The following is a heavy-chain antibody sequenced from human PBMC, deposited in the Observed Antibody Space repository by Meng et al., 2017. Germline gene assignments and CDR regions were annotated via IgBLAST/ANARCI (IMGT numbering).Heavy chain of an antibody. J-gene: IGHJ4*02. D-gene: IGHD5-24*01. CDR2: IYSGGST. CDR3: ARESRDGYNSY. CDR1: GFNVSSNY. Sequence: GESLKISCAASGFNVSSNYMSWVRQAPGKGLEWVSVIYSGGSTYYADSVKGRFTISRDNSKNTLYLQMNSLRAEDTAVYYCARESRDGYNSYWGQGTLVTVSS. V-gene: IGHV3-66*02.